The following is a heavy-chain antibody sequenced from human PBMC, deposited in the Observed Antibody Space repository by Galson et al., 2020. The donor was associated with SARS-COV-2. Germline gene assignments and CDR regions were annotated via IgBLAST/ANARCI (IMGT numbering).Heavy chain of an antibody. CDR3: ARDIPAVTTNEACDI. D-gene: IGHD4-17*01. CDR2: IWYDGRNK. Sequence: GGSLRLSCAAYGLTFSSYGMHWVRQAPGKGLEWVAVIWYDGRNKYYADSVKGRFTISRDNSKNTLYLQMNSLRAEDTAVDYCARDIPAVTTNEACDIWGQGTRVTGSS. V-gene: IGHV3-33*01. J-gene: IGHJ3*02. CDR1: GLTFSSYG.